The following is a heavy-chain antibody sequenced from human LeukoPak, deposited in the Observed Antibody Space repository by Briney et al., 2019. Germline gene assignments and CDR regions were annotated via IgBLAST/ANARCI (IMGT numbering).Heavy chain of an antibody. CDR3: ARDQLGDY. Sequence: ASVTVSYKASGYTFIGYYMHWVRQAPGQGPEWMGWINPNSGGTNYAHKFQGRVTMTRDTSISTAYMELSRLRSDDTAVYYCARDQLGDYWGQGTLVTVSS. CDR2: INPNSGGT. CDR1: GYTFIGYY. J-gene: IGHJ4*02. D-gene: IGHD1-1*01. V-gene: IGHV1-2*07.